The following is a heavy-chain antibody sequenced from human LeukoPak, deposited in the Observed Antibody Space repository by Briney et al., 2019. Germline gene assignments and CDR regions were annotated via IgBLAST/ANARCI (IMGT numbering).Heavy chain of an antibody. CDR2: IYTSGST. D-gene: IGHD2-2*02. J-gene: IGHJ6*03. Sequence: PSETLSLTCTVSGGSISSYYWSWIRQPAGKGLEWIARIYTSGSTNYNPSLKSRVTMSVDTSKNQFSLKLSSVTAADTAVYYCARDSYCSSTSCYTGYYYYYMDVWGKGTTVTVSS. CDR3: ARDSYCSSTSCYTGYYYYYMDV. CDR1: GGSISSYY. V-gene: IGHV4-4*07.